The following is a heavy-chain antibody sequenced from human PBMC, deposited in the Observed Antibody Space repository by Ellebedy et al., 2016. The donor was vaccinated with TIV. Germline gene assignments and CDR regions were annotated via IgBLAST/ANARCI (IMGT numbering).Heavy chain of an antibody. V-gene: IGHV3-11*01. J-gene: IGHJ5*02. CDR1: GFTFSDYY. Sequence: GGSLRLSCAASGFTFSDYYMIWIRQAPGKGLEGVSSFIIGGSTLYYADSVKGRFTISRDNAKNSLSLLMNSLRAEDTAVYYCARDARFIDQQHNWFDPWGQGTLVTVSS. D-gene: IGHD2-2*01. CDR2: FIIGGSTL. CDR3: ARDARFIDQQHNWFDP.